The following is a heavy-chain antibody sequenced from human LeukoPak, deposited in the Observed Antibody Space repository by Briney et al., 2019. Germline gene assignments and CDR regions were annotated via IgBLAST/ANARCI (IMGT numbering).Heavy chain of an antibody. CDR1: GYFISSGYY. J-gene: IGHJ4*02. CDR2: IYHSGST. V-gene: IGHV4-38-2*01. Sequence: SETLSLTCAVSGYFISSGYYWGCIRQPPGKGLEWIGSIYHSGSTYYNPSLKSRVTISVDTSKNHFSLKLSSATAADTAVYYCVRGPRYDSSGYYYLFWGQGTLVTV. CDR3: VRGPRYDSSGYYYLF. D-gene: IGHD3-22*01.